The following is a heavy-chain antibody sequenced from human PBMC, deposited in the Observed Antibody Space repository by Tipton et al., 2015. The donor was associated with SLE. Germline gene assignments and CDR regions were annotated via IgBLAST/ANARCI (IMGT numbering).Heavy chain of an antibody. J-gene: IGHJ4*02. CDR1: GGSISSYY. D-gene: IGHD3-22*01. V-gene: IGHV4-59*08. Sequence: LRLSCTVSGGSISSYYWSWIRQPPGKGLEWIGYIYYSGSTNYNPSLKSRVTISVDTSKNQFSLKLSSVTAADTAVYYCARHRVTMIDYWGQGTLVTVSS. CDR3: ARHRVTMIDY. CDR2: IYYSGST.